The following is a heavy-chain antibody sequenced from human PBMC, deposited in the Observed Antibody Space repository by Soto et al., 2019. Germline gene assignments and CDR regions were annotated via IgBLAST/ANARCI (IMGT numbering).Heavy chain of an antibody. CDR1: GYSISIGYY. D-gene: IGHD6-13*01. CDR2: ISQSGSP. V-gene: IGHV4-38-2*01. CDR3: GRNSAVAHGYIDC. Sequence: SETLSLTCGVSGYSISIGYYWGWIRQPPGKGLEWIGSISQSGSPLHNPSHQSRVSLSLDTSKNQFSVKVNYVTAADTAVTYWGRNSAVAHGYIDCWSRGTPVTVSS. J-gene: IGHJ4*02.